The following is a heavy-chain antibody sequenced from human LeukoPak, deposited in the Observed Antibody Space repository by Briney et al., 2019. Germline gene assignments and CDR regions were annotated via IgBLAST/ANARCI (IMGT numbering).Heavy chain of an antibody. Sequence: PGGSLRLSCAASGFTFSSYAMSWVRQAPGKGLEWVSTISGSGVSTYYADSVKGRFTISRDNAKNSLYLQMNSLRAEDTAVYYCARPIAAAGTAALGSYYYYMDVWGKGTTVTVSS. CDR3: ARPIAAAGTAALGSYYYYMDV. J-gene: IGHJ6*03. CDR1: GFTFSSYA. V-gene: IGHV3-23*01. D-gene: IGHD6-13*01. CDR2: ISGSGVST.